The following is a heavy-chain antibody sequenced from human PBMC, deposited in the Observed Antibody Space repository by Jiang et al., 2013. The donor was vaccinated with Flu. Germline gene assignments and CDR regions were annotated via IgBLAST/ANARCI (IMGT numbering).Heavy chain of an antibody. D-gene: IGHD3-3*01. CDR1: GYRFTNYW. CDR2: IYPADSDT. V-gene: IGHV5-51*03. J-gene: IGHJ4*02. CDR3: ARHSNSDFWSGYPDY. Sequence: GAEVKKPGESLKISCKGSGYRFTNYWIGWVRQMPGKGLEWMGIIYPADSDTKYSPSFQGQVTISADKSINTAYLQWSSLKASDTAVYYCARHSNSDFWSGYPDYWGQGTLVTVSS.